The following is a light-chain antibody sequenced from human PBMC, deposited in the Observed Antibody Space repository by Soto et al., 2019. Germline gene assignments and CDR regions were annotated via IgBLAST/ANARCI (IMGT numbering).Light chain of an antibody. CDR1: QSVSSSY. CDR2: CAS. J-gene: IGKJ2*01. Sequence: EIVLTQSPGTLSLSPGERATLSCRASQSVSSSYLAWYQQKPGQAPRLLIYCASSRANGIPDRFSGSASGKDFTLTISSLEPEDFAVYYCQQYGSSPRAFGQGTKLEIK. V-gene: IGKV3-20*01. CDR3: QQYGSSPRA.